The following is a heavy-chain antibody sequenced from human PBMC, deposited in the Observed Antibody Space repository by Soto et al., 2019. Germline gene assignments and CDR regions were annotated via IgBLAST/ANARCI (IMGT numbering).Heavy chain of an antibody. D-gene: IGHD5-12*01. V-gene: IGHV1-8*01. CDR1: GYTFTSYD. Sequence: ASVKVSCKASGYTFTSYDINWVRQATGQGLEWMGWMNPNSGNTGYAQKFQGRVTMTRNTSISTAYMELSSLRSEDTAVYYCARSTMATIVAFDIWGQGTMVTVS. J-gene: IGHJ3*02. CDR3: ARSTMATIVAFDI. CDR2: MNPNSGNT.